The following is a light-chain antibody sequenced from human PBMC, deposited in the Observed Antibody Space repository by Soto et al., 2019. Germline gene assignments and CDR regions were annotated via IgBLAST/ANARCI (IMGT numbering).Light chain of an antibody. CDR1: QSVSSSY. V-gene: IGKV3-20*01. J-gene: IGKJ1*01. Sequence: DINLSQSPSTLSLSPGERATLTCRASQSVSSSYLAWYQQQPGQAPRLLIYGASSRATGIPDRFSGSGSGTDFTLTISRLEPEDFAVYYCQQYGRSPWTFGQGTKV. CDR2: GAS. CDR3: QQYGRSPWT.